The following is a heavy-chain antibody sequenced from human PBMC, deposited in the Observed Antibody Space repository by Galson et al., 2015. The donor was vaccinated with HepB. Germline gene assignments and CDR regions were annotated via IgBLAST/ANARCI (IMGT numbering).Heavy chain of an antibody. V-gene: IGHV1-18*01. Sequence: SVKVSCKASGCTFTSYGISWVRQAPGQGLEWMGWISAYNGNTNYAQKLQGRVTMTTDTSTSTAYMELRSLRSDDTAVYYCARDREADYCSSTSCYRERVYYYYYMDVWGKGTTVTVSS. CDR1: GCTFTSYG. CDR3: ARDREADYCSSTSCYRERVYYYYYMDV. CDR2: ISAYNGNT. D-gene: IGHD2-2*02. J-gene: IGHJ6*03.